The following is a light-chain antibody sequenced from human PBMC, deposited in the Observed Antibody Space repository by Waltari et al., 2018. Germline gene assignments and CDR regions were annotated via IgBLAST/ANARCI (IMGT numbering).Light chain of an antibody. CDR2: DAS. CDR3: QLRTGWPMT. CDR1: QRVSNS. J-gene: IGKJ5*01. V-gene: IGKV3-11*01. Sequence: EVVLTQSPATLSLSPGERATLSGRASQRVSNSLAWYRQKPGQAPSLLIYDASTRAAGIPGRFSGSGSGTDFTLTISSLEPEDFAVYYCQLRTGWPMTFGQGTRLEIK.